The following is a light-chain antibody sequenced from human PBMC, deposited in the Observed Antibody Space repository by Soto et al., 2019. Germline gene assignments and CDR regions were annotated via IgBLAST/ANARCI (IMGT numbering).Light chain of an antibody. J-gene: IGKJ1*01. CDR1: QGINTY. V-gene: IGKV1-9*01. Sequence: DIQLTQSPSFLSASVGDRVTITCRASQGINTYLAWYQQKPGKAPNLLFYAASTLQSGVPSRFSGSGSGTEFTLTISSLQAEDFATYYCQHLNGYPRTFGQGTKVEIK. CDR2: AAS. CDR3: QHLNGYPRT.